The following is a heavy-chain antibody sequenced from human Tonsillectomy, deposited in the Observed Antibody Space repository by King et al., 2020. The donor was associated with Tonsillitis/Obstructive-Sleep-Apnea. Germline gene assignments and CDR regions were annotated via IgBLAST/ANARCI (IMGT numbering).Heavy chain of an antibody. Sequence: QLVQSGAEVKKPGSSVKVSCKASGGTFSSYAISWVRQAPGQGLEWMGRIIPILGIANYAQKFQGRVTITAHESTSTAYMELSSLRSEDTAVYYCASSPVVAGRGDGFDIWGQGTMVTVSS. CDR1: GGTFSSYA. V-gene: IGHV1-69*09. J-gene: IGHJ3*02. CDR3: ASSPVVAGRGDGFDI. CDR2: IIPILGIA. D-gene: IGHD6-19*01.